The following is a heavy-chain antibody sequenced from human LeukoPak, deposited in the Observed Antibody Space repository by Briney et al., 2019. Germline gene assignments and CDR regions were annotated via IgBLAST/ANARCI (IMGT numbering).Heavy chain of an antibody. D-gene: IGHD3-10*01. CDR1: GGSITSNNYF. CDR3: ARVPPVYDSGNYYKGTHFDY. J-gene: IGHJ4*02. Sequence: PSEALSLTCTVSGGSITSNNYFWGWIRQPPGKGLEWIANIYFSGNTYYNPSLKSRVTISVDTFKNQFSLRLSSVAAADTAVYYCARVPPVYDSGNYYKGTHFDYWGQGTLVTVSS. V-gene: IGHV4-39*07. CDR2: IYFSGNT.